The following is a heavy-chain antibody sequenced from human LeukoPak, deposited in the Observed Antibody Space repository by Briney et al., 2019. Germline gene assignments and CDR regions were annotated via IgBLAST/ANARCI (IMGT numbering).Heavy chain of an antibody. CDR2: ISWSGDRM. D-gene: IGHD2-2*01. J-gene: IGHJ4*02. Sequence: GRSLRLSCAASGFTFEDHVMHWVRQAPGKGLEWVSSISWSGDRMGYADAVKGRFTISRDNAKNSLFLQMISLRVEDTALYYCAKDLGGSATTVWGQGTLVTVSS. CDR3: AKDLGGSATTV. CDR1: GFTFEDHV. V-gene: IGHV3-9*01.